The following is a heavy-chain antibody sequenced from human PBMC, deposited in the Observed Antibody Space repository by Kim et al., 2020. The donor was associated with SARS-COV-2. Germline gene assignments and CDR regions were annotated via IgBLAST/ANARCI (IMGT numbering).Heavy chain of an antibody. D-gene: IGHD3-3*01. CDR1: GFTFKTYG. CDR2: ISGSGGTT. V-gene: IGHV3-23*01. Sequence: GGSLRLSCEASGFTFKTYGMTWVRQAPGKGLEWVSTISGSGGTTNYADSVKGRFTISRDNSKNTLFLQMHSLRAEDTAVYYCTKVMSNWTRCFDYWCQGT. CDR3: TKVMSNWTRCFDY. J-gene: IGHJ4*02.